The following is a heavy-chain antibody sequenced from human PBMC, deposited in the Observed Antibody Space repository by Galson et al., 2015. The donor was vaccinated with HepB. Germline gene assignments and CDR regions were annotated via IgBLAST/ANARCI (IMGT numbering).Heavy chain of an antibody. D-gene: IGHD3-3*01. Sequence: SLRLSCAASGFTFSSYAMSWVRQAPGKGLEWVSAISGSGGSTYYADSVKGRFTISRDNSKNTLYLQMNSLRAEDTAVYYCAKGTRLFDDFWSGYSYWGQGTLVTVSS. CDR2: ISGSGGST. V-gene: IGHV3-23*01. CDR1: GFTFSSYA. CDR3: AKGTRLFDDFWSGYSY. J-gene: IGHJ4*02.